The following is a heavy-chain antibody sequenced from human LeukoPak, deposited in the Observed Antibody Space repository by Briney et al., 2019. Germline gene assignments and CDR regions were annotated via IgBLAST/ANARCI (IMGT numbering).Heavy chain of an antibody. CDR2: IYYSGSP. V-gene: IGHV4-59*01. Sequence: SATLSLTCTVSGGSISSYYWSWIRPPPGKGLEWIGYIYYSGSPYYNPSLKSRVTISVDTSKNQFSLKLSSVTAADTAVYYCARVRVVRGVTYYFDYWGQGTLVTVSS. CDR3: ARVRVVRGVTYYFDY. D-gene: IGHD3-10*01. J-gene: IGHJ4*02. CDR1: GGSISSYY.